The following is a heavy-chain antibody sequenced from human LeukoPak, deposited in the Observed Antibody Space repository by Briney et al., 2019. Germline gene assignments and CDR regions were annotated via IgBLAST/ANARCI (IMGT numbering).Heavy chain of an antibody. J-gene: IGHJ4*02. D-gene: IGHD3-22*01. Sequence: GGSLRLSCAASGFTFSSYGMHWVRQAPGKGLEWVAVIWYDGSNKYYADSVKGRFTISRDNSKNMLYLQMNSLRAEDTAVYYCAKNSFQYYYDSSGYYYQYWGQGTLVTVSS. CDR1: GFTFSSYG. V-gene: IGHV3-33*06. CDR3: AKNSFQYYYDSSGYYYQY. CDR2: IWYDGSNK.